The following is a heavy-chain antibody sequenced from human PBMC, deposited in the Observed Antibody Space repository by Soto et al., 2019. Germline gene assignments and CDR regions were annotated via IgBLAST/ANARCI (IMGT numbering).Heavy chain of an antibody. J-gene: IGHJ6*02. CDR2: FDPNDGAT. Sequence: ASVKVSCKVSGYTLTELSMRWVRQAPGKGLEWMGGFDPNDGATIYAQKFQGRVTITADESTSTAYMELSSLRSEDTAVYYCARAQYSSSWYPRYGMDVWGQGTTVTVSS. D-gene: IGHD6-13*01. V-gene: IGHV1-24*01. CDR1: GYTLTELS. CDR3: ARAQYSSSWYPRYGMDV.